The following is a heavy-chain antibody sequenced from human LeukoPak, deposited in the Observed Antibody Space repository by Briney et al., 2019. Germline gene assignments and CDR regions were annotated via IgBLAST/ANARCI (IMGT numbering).Heavy chain of an antibody. CDR3: ARGKVATTKYGPYYYYYMDV. CDR2: IYYSGST. D-gene: IGHD5-12*01. J-gene: IGHJ6*03. Sequence: SETLSLTCTVSGGSISSSSYYWGWIRQPPGKGLEWIGSIYYSGSTYYNPSLKSRVTMSVDTSKNQFSLKLSSVTAADTAVYYCARGKVATTKYGPYYYYYMDVWGKGTTVTVSS. CDR1: GGSISSSSYY. V-gene: IGHV4-39*07.